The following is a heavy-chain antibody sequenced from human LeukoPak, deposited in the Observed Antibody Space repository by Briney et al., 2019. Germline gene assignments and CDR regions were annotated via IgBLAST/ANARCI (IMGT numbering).Heavy chain of an antibody. CDR1: GFTFSSYG. Sequence: GRSLRLSCAASGFTFSSYGMHWVRQAPGKGLEWVAVIWYDGSNKYYADSVKGRFTISRDNSKNTLYLQMNSLRAEDTAEYYCARGRTNYYDSSGYYSTEFDYWGQGTLVTVSS. CDR3: ARGRTNYYDSSGYYSTEFDY. D-gene: IGHD3-22*01. J-gene: IGHJ4*02. V-gene: IGHV3-33*01. CDR2: IWYDGSNK.